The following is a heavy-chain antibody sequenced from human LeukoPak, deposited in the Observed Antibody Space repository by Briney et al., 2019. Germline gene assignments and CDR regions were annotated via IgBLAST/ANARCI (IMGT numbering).Heavy chain of an antibody. Sequence: SETLSLTCTVSGGSISSSSYYWGWIRQPPGKGLEWIGSIYYSGSTYYNPSLKSRVTISVDTSKNQFSLKLSSVTAADTAVYYCGYGGTFGAFDIWGQGTMVTVSS. V-gene: IGHV4-39*07. CDR2: IYYSGST. CDR1: GGSISSSSYY. CDR3: GYGGTFGAFDI. D-gene: IGHD4-23*01. J-gene: IGHJ3*02.